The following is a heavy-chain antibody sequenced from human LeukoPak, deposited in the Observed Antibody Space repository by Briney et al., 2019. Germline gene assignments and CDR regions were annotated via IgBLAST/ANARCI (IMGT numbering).Heavy chain of an antibody. CDR1: GGSISSSNW. J-gene: IGHJ5*02. Sequence: PSGTLSLTCAVSGGSISSSNWWSWVRQPPGKGLEWIGEIYHSGSTNYNPSLKSRVTISVDKSKNQFSLKLSSVTAADTAVYYCASGQNYYGSGTHLYWFDPWGQGTLVTVSS. CDR2: IYHSGST. D-gene: IGHD3-10*01. CDR3: ASGQNYYGSGTHLYWFDP. V-gene: IGHV4-4*02.